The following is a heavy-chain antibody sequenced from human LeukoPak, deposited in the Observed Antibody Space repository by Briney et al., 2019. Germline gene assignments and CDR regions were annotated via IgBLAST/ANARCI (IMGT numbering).Heavy chain of an antibody. J-gene: IGHJ4*02. V-gene: IGHV7-4-1*01. D-gene: IGHD4-17*01. CDR1: GYTFTCYA. CDR2: IDTKTGNP. Sequence: ASVKVSCKASGYTFTCYAMNCVRQAPGQGLEWIGWIDTKTGNPTYAQCFTVRFVFSLDTSVSTAYLQIGSIKAEDTAVYYCARDYGDYGDYWGQGTLVTVSS. CDR3: ARDYGDYGDY.